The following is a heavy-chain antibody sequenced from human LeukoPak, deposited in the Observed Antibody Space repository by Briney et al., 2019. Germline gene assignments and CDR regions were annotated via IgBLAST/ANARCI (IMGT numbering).Heavy chain of an antibody. Sequence: SETLSLTCTVSGGSISSYYWSWIRQPPGKGLEWIRYIYTSGSSNYNPSLKSRVTISVDTSKNQFSLKLSSVTAADTAVYYCARASWTLGDSYYDFWSGYELGGFDYWGQGTLVTVSS. CDR3: ARASWTLGDSYYDFWSGYELGGFDY. CDR2: IYTSGSS. CDR1: GGSISSYY. V-gene: IGHV4-4*09. J-gene: IGHJ4*02. D-gene: IGHD3-3*01.